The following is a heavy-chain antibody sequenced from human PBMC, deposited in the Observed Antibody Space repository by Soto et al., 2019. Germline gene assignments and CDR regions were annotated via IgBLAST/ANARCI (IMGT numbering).Heavy chain of an antibody. V-gene: IGHV3-21*01. CDR3: AREVAARPLGMDV. J-gene: IGHJ6*02. CDR1: GFTFSSYS. CDR2: ISSSSSYI. Sequence: EVQLLESGGGLVQPGGSLRLSCVASGFTFSSYSMNWVRQAPGKGLEWVSSISSSSSYIYYADSVKGRFTISRDNAKNSLYLQMNSLRAEDTAVYYCAREVAARPLGMDVWGQGTTVTVSS. D-gene: IGHD6-6*01.